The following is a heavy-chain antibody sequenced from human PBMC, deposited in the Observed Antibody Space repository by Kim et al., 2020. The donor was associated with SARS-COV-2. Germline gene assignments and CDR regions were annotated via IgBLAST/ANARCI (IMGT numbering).Heavy chain of an antibody. CDR2: INHSGRT. V-gene: IGHV4-34*01. J-gene: IGHJ6*03. CDR1: GGSFSGYY. D-gene: IGHD7-27*01. Sequence: SETLSLTCAVYGGSFSGYYWSWIRQPPGKGLEWIGEINHSGRTNYNPSLKSRVTISVDTSKNQFSLKLSSVTAADTAVYYCARGLSGAVSRYYYYYMDVCGEGTPFTASS. CDR3: ARGLSGAVSRYYYYYMDV.